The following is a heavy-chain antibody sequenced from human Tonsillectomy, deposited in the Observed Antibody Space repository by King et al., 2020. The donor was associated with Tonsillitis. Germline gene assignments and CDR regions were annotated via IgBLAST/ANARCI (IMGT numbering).Heavy chain of an antibody. CDR2: ISAYNGNT. V-gene: IGHV1-18*01. D-gene: IGHD3-3*01. CDR3: SRAGAVVGPYVLRFLESPPSAFDI. J-gene: IGHJ3*02. CDR1: GYTFTSYG. Sequence: QLVQSGAEVKNPGASVKVSCKASGYTFTSYGISWVRQATGQGIEWMGWISAYNGNTNYAHKLQGRVTMTTETSTSTAYMELRSLRSDDTAVYYCSRAGAVVGPYVLRFLESPPSAFDIWGQGTMVTVSS.